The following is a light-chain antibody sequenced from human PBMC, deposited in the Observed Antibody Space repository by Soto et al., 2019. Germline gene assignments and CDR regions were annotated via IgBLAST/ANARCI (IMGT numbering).Light chain of an antibody. V-gene: IGKV1-27*01. CDR2: AAS. CDR1: QGIIDY. CDR3: QKYNSAPRT. Sequence: DIQMTKSPSSLPASVGDRVTITCRASQGIIDYLAWYQQKPGKAPKLLIYAASTLQSGVPSRFSGSGAGTDFTLTISSLQPEDVATYYCQKYNSAPRTFGQGTKVDIK. J-gene: IGKJ1*01.